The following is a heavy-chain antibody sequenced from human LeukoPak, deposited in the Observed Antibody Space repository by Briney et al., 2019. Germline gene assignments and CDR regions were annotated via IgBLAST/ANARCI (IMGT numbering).Heavy chain of an antibody. V-gene: IGHV1-2*02. Sequence: ASVKVSCKASGYTFTGYYMHWVRQAPGQGLEWMGWINPNSGGTNYAQEFQGRVTMTRDTSISTAYMELSGLRSDDTAVYYCARSTGSWYNYWGQGTLVTVSS. J-gene: IGHJ4*02. CDR2: INPNSGGT. D-gene: IGHD6-13*01. CDR3: ARSTGSWYNY. CDR1: GYTFTGYY.